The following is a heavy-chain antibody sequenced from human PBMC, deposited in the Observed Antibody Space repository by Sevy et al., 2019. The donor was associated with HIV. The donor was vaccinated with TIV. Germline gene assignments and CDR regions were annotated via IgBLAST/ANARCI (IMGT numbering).Heavy chain of an antibody. CDR3: VRACSGGSCPYGMDV. V-gene: IGHV1-18*04. J-gene: IGHJ6*02. D-gene: IGHD2-15*01. Sequence: GASVKVSCKASGYTFSNYGITWVRQAPGQGLEWMGWLSGYNGDTKNAQILQGRVTLTTDTSTTTAYMELRSLRSDDTAVYYCVRACSGGSCPYGMDVWGQGTTVTVSS. CDR2: LSGYNGDT. CDR1: GYTFSNYG.